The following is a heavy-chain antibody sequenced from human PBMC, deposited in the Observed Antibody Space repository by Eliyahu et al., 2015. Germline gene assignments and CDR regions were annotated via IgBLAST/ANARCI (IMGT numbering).Heavy chain of an antibody. Sequence: QVQLVESGGGVVQPGRSLXLSCAASGFXFSSYGMHWVRQAPGKGLEWVAVISYDGSNKYYADSVKGRFTISRDNSKNTLYLQMNSLRAEDTAVYYCAKDLSGQWSFDYWGQGTLVTVSS. CDR3: AKDLSGQWSFDY. D-gene: IGHD6-19*01. CDR2: ISYDGSNK. CDR1: GFXFSSYG. J-gene: IGHJ4*02. V-gene: IGHV3-30*18.